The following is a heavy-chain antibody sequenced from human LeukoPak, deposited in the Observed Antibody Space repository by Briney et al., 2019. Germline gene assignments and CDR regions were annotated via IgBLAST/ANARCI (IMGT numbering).Heavy chain of an antibody. J-gene: IGHJ4*02. CDR1: GDSISSYY. CDR2: IYHSGST. CDR3: ATGYSSTWYYFDY. D-gene: IGHD6-13*01. Sequence: SETLSLTCTVSGDSISSYYWSWIRLPPGKRLEWIGYIYHSGSTNYNPSLKSRVTISADTSKYQFSLKLSSVTAADTAVYYCATGYSSTWYYFDYWGQGTLVTVSS. V-gene: IGHV4-59*01.